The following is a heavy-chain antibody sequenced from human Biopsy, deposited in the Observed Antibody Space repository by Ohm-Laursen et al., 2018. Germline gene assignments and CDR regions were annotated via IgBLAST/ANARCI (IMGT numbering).Heavy chain of an antibody. V-gene: IGHV3-9*01. D-gene: IGHD3-10*01. CDR1: GSSFAVYA. CDR3: ANSGGSGSYSHL. CDR2: ISWNSDSI. J-gene: IGHJ2*01. Sequence: SLTLSCAGSGSSFAVYAMHWAWHAPAPGLGWVSGISWNSDSIGYADSVKGRLSIFRDNAKNSLYLQMNSLRVEDRAFYYCANSGGSGSYSHLWGRGTLVTGSS.